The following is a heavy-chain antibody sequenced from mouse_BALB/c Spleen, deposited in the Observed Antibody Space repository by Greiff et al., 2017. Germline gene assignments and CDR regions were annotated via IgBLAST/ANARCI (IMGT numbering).Heavy chain of an antibody. V-gene: IGHV1-80*01. J-gene: IGHJ3*01. CDR2: IYPGDGDT. CDR1: GYAFSSYW. D-gene: IGHD1-1*01. Sequence: QVQLQQSGAELVRPGSSVKISCKASGYAFSSYWMNWVQQRPGQGLEWIGQIYPGDGDTNYNGKFKGKATLTADKSSSTAYMQLSSLTSEDSAVYFCARDYYGSPAWLAYWGQGTLVTVSA. CDR3: ARDYYGSPAWLAY.